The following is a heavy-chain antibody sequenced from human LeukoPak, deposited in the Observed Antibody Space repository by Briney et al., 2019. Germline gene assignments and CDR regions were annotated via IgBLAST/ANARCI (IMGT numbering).Heavy chain of an antibody. J-gene: IGHJ4*02. Sequence: PGGSLRLSCAASGFTSSSYAMKWVRQAPGKGLEWVSGISGSAGSTYYADSVKGRFTMSRDNSKNTVYLQMNSLRAEDTAVYYCARARAITGTTSFDYWGQGTLVTVSS. D-gene: IGHD1-7*01. CDR1: GFTSSSYA. V-gene: IGHV3-23*01. CDR3: ARARAITGTTSFDY. CDR2: ISGSAGST.